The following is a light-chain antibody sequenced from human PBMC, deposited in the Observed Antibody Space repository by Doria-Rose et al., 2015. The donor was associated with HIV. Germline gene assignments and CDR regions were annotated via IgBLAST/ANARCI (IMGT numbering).Light chain of an antibody. J-gene: IGLJ1*01. CDR2: GNI. CDR1: SSNIGAGYD. Sequence: QTVVTQEPSVSEAPGQRVTTSCTGSSSNIGAGYDVHWYQQLPGTAPKLLIYGNINRPSGVPDRISGSKSGTSASLAITGLQAEDEAEYYCQSYDSSLSGYVFGTGTKVTVL. CDR3: QSYDSSLSGYV. V-gene: IGLV1-40*01.